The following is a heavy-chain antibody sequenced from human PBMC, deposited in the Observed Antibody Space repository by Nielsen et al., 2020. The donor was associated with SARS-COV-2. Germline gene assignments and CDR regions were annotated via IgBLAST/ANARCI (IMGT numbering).Heavy chain of an antibody. CDR1: GFTFSSLW. Sequence: GESLKISCAASGFTFSSLWMSWVRQVPGKGLAWVADIKPDGSEKVYVDSVRGRFTISRENAKNSLYLQMNSLRAEDTAVYYCARVTWSGYYISSQNWYFDLWGRGTLVTVSS. CDR3: ARVTWSGYYISSQNWYFDL. J-gene: IGHJ2*01. D-gene: IGHD3-3*01. CDR2: IKPDGSEK. V-gene: IGHV3-7*04.